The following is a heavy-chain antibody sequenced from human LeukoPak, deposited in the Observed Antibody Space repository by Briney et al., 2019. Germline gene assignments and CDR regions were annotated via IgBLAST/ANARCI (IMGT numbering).Heavy chain of an antibody. J-gene: IGHJ3*02. Sequence: ASVKVSCKASGYTFTSYGISWVRQAPGQGLEWMGWISAYNGNTNYAQKFQGRVTMTRDTSISTAYMELSRLRSDDTAVYYCARGSLANWGSGAFDIWGQGTMVTVSS. CDR1: GYTFTSYG. D-gene: IGHD7-27*01. CDR2: ISAYNGNT. V-gene: IGHV1-18*01. CDR3: ARGSLANWGSGAFDI.